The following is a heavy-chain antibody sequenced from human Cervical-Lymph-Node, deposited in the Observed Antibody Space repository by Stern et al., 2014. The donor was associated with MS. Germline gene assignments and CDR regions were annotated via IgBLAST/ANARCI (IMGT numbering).Heavy chain of an antibody. Sequence: QVQLVQSGAEVKKPGASGKVSCKASGYTFTSYYVHWVRQAPGQGLEWMGVINPSAGNAGYAQKFQGRVTMTRDTSTTTLYMELSSLTSEDTAVYYCARDLRGYGDRNDWGQGTLVTVSS. D-gene: IGHD4-17*01. CDR3: ARDLRGYGDRND. CDR2: INPSAGNA. V-gene: IGHV1-46*01. J-gene: IGHJ4*02. CDR1: GYTFTSYY.